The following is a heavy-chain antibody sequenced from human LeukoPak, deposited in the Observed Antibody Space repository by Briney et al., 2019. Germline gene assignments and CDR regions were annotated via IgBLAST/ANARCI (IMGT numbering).Heavy chain of an antibody. CDR2: ISYDGSNK. CDR1: GFTFDDYA. D-gene: IGHD5-12*01. CDR3: ARLSASRGYSGYGYDY. J-gene: IGHJ4*02. V-gene: IGHV3-30*14. Sequence: PGGSLRLSCAASGFTFDDYAMHWVRQAPGKDLEWVAVISYDGSNKYYADSVKGRFTISRDNSKNTLYLQMNSLRAEDTAVYYCARLSASRGYSGYGYDYWGQGTLVTVSS.